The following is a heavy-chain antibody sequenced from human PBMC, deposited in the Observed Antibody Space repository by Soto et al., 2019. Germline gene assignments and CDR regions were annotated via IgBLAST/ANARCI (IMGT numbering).Heavy chain of an antibody. CDR2: ISSITSTI. CDR1: GFTFSSFS. J-gene: IGHJ4*02. V-gene: IGHV3-48*01. CDR3: AKDSGWYSNDY. D-gene: IGHD6-19*01. Sequence: VQLVESGGGLVQPGGSLRLSCAASGFTFSSFSMNWVRQAPGKGLEWVSFISSITSTIYYADSVKGRFTISRDNAENSLYLQMNSLRAEDTAVYYGAKDSGWYSNDYWGQGILVTVSS.